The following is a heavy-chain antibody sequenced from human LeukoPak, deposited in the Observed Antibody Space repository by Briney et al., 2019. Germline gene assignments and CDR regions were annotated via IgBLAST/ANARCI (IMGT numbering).Heavy chain of an antibody. J-gene: IGHJ4*02. D-gene: IGHD3-16*01. CDR2: SSGSGGST. CDR3: AKHRGSYGDYVFLDY. Sequence: GSLRLSCAASGVTTSSYAMSRVRQTPGKRLERVSVSSGSGGSTYYADSVKGRFTISRDISKNTLYLQMNTLRAEDTAMYYCAKHRGSYGDYVFLDYWGQGTLVTVSS. V-gene: IGHV3-23*01. CDR1: GVTTSSYA.